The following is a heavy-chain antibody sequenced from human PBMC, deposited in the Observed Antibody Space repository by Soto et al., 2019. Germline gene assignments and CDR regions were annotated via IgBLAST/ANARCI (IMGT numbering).Heavy chain of an antibody. CDR3: AKDSSSWYRLPFDY. CDR1: GFTFDDYA. Sequence: GGSLRLSCAASGFTFDDYAMHWVRQAPGKGLEWVSGISWNSGSIGYADSVKGRFTISRDNAKNPLYLQMNSLRAEDTALYYCAKDSSSWYRLPFDYWGQGTLVTVSS. V-gene: IGHV3-9*01. D-gene: IGHD6-13*01. CDR2: ISWNSGSI. J-gene: IGHJ4*02.